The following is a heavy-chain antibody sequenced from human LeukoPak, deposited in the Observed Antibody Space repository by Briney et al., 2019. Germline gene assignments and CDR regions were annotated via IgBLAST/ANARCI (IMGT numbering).Heavy chain of an antibody. Sequence: SGGSLRLSCAASGFTFSSYAMHWVRQAPGKGLEYVSAISSNGGSTYYANSVKGRFTISRDNSKNTLYLQMGSLRAEDMAVYYCARDPVAVAGLTSCYFDYWGQGTLVTVSS. CDR1: GFTFSSYA. CDR2: ISSNGGST. D-gene: IGHD6-19*01. V-gene: IGHV3-64*01. J-gene: IGHJ4*02. CDR3: ARDPVAVAGLTSCYFDY.